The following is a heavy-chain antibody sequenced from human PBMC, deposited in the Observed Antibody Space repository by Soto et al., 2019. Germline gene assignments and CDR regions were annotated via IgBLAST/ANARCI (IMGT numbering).Heavy chain of an antibody. Sequence: ASVKVSRKASEYPLTSYGIICVGQHPVQGLEWMGWISAYNGNTNYAQKLQGRVTMTTDTSTSTAYMELRSLRSDDTAVYYCASGTGTRGYNWFDPWGQGTLVTVSS. J-gene: IGHJ5*02. CDR2: ISAYNGNT. CDR3: ASGTGTRGYNWFDP. CDR1: EYPLTSYG. V-gene: IGHV1-18*04. D-gene: IGHD1-1*01.